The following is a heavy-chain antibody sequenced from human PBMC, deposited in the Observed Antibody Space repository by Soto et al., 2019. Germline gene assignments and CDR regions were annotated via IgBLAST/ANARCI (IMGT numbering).Heavy chain of an antibody. D-gene: IGHD2-2*01. V-gene: IGHV4-39*02. CDR3: VRERIVVVPATSRQDYHYYGMDV. Sequence: SETLSLTCTVSGGSIKRSSYYWGWIRQPPGKALEWIGSIYFSGNTYYNPSLKSRVTISVETSKNQFSLKLSSVTAADTAVYYCVRERIVVVPATSRQDYHYYGMDVWGQGTTVTVSS. CDR1: GGSIKRSSYY. CDR2: IYFSGNT. J-gene: IGHJ6*02.